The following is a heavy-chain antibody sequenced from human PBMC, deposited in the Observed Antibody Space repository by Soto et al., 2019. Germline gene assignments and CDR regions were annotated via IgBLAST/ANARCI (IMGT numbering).Heavy chain of an antibody. CDR3: ARGMYYYDSSGWAY. V-gene: IGHV3-48*02. Sequence: GGSLRLSCAASGFTFSIYSMNWVGQAPGKGLEWVSYISSSSSTIYYADSVKGRFTISRDNAKNSLYLQMNSLRDEDTAVYYCARGMYYYDSSGWAYWGQGTLVTVSS. CDR2: ISSSSSTI. D-gene: IGHD3-22*01. J-gene: IGHJ4*02. CDR1: GFTFSIYS.